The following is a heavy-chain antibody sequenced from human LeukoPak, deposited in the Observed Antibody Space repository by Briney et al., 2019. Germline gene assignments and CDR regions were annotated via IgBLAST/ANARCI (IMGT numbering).Heavy chain of an antibody. V-gene: IGHV3-33*01. Sequence: GGSLGLSCAASGFTFNTHGMHWVRQAPGKGLEWVAVIWYDGSIKYYSDSVKGRFTISRDNSKNTLNLQMNSLRAEDTAVYYCVRISCTGSRCKPYSYYDMDVWGQGTTVTVSS. CDR3: VRISCTGSRCKPYSYYDMDV. CDR2: IWYDGSIK. J-gene: IGHJ6*02. CDR1: GFTFNTHG. D-gene: IGHD2-15*01.